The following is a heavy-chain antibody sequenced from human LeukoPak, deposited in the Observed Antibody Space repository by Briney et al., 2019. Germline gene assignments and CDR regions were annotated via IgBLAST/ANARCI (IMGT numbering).Heavy chain of an antibody. D-gene: IGHD3-22*01. J-gene: IGHJ6*03. CDR3: ARGRGAYYDSGGYYPYYYYYYYMDV. CDR2: IYYSGCS. V-gene: IGHV4-39*01. CDR1: GGSIISSSFW. Sequence: SETLSLTCTVSGGSIISSSFWWGWIRQPPGKGLEWIGSIYYSGCSYYNPSLKSRFTISVDTSKNQFSLKLSSVTAADTGVYYCARGRGAYYDSGGYYPYYYYYYYMDVWSKGTTVTVSS.